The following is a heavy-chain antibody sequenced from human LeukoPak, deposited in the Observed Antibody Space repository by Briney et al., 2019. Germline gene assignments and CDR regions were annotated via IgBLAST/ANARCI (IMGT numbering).Heavy chain of an antibody. Sequence: GGSLRLSCAASGFTFSSYAINWVRQAPGQGLEWMGRIIPILDTPNYAQKFQGRVTITADKSTSTAYMELSSLRSEDTAVYYCARDLTSYYYDNNGAFDFWGQGTLVTVSS. D-gene: IGHD3-22*01. CDR2: IIPILDTP. CDR3: ARDLTSYYYDNNGAFDF. CDR1: GFTFSSYA. V-gene: IGHV1-69*04. J-gene: IGHJ4*02.